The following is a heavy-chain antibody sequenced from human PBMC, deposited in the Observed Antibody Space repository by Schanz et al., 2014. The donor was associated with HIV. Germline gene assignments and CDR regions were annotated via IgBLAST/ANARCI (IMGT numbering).Heavy chain of an antibody. Sequence: VQLAESGGGVVRPGRSLRLSCAASGFNFNNYAMTWVRQAPGKGLEWVSSISESGGRTYYADSVNGRFTISRDNSKNTLYLQMTTLRIDDTAVYYCAKPEYDSRGSSQSHFDYWGQGTLVTVSS. CDR1: GFNFNNYA. V-gene: IGHV3-23*04. CDR3: AKPEYDSRGSSQSHFDY. CDR2: ISESGGRT. D-gene: IGHD3-22*01. J-gene: IGHJ4*02.